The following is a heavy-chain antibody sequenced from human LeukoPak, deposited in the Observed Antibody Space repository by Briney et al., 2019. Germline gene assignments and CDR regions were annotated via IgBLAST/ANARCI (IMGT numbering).Heavy chain of an antibody. Sequence: SGTLSLTCIVSGGSISSLNLWSWLRQPPGKGLEWIGEMYLGGTTNFNPSLKSRVTILIDRSKNQLSLQLTSVTAADTAVYYCAGLEGRYSTDWFYFFDYWGQGALVTVSS. CDR1: GGSISSLNL. CDR2: MYLGGTT. D-gene: IGHD6-19*01. CDR3: AGLEGRYSTDWFYFFDY. J-gene: IGHJ4*02. V-gene: IGHV4-4*02.